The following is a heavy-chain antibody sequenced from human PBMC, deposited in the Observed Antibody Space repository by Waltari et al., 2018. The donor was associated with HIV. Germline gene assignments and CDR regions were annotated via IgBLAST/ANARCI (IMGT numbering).Heavy chain of an antibody. J-gene: IGHJ4*02. CDR1: GFNFGDYA. Sequence: EVQLVESGGGLVKPGRSLRLSCTTSGFNFGDYAMGGFRQAPGKGREWVGFIRSKANGGTTEYAASVKGRFTISRDDSESIAYLQMNSLKAGDTAVYYCSSTFSTGWYGEYWGQGSLVTVSS. D-gene: IGHD6-19*01. V-gene: IGHV3-49*05. CDR3: SSTFSTGWYGEY. CDR2: IRSKANGGTT.